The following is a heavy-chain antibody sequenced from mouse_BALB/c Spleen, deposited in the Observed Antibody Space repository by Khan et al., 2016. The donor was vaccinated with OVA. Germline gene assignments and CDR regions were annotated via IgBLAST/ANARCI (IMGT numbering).Heavy chain of an antibody. J-gene: IGHJ3*01. CDR3: ARGGGGDRFLY. CDR1: GYTFTDFT. Sequence: VQLQQSGAELVRPGVSVKISCKGSGYTFTDFTMHWVKQSHAMSLEWIGVISTYYGDADYSQKFKGKATMTVDKSSNTAYMDLARLTSEDSAIWCRARGGGGDRFLYWGQGTLVTVSA. V-gene: IGHV1S137*01. D-gene: IGHD3-2*01. CDR2: ISTYYGDA.